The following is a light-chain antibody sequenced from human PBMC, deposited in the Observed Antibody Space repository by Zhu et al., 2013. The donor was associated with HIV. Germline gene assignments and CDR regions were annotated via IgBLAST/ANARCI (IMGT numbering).Light chain of an antibody. CDR2: GTS. J-gene: IGKJ1*01. CDR3: QQYGSSPRT. CDR1: QSIRSNY. V-gene: IGKV3-20*01. Sequence: EILLTQSPGTLSLAPGDTAILSCRASQSIRSNYLAWYQQKPGQPPRLLIYGTSQRATGIPDRFSGSGSGPDFTLTISRLEPEDFAVYYCQQYGSSPRTFGQGTKVEIK.